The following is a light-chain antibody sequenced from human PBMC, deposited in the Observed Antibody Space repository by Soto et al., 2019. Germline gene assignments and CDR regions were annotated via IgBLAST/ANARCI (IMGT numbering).Light chain of an antibody. CDR3: AAWDDSLNSYV. V-gene: IGLV1-44*01. CDR1: SFNIGTNN. J-gene: IGLJ1*01. CDR2: SNT. Sequence: QSVLTQPPTASGTPGQRVTIFCSGSSFNIGTNNVNWYQQLPGTAPKLLVHSNTERPSGVPDRFSGSKSGTSASLAISGLQSEDEADYNCAAWDDSLNSYVFGIGTKLPVL.